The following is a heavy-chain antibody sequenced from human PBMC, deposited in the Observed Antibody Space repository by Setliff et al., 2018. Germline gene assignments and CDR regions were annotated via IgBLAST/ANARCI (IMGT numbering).Heavy chain of an antibody. J-gene: IGHJ4*02. Sequence: ASVKVSCKTSGFRFTSFGFSWVRQAPGQGLEWMGWTSAYSGHTNYAQNFQGRVTMTMDASITTVYMELSRLTSDDTAVYYCVRQDILTSYYMFDYWGQGTLVTVSS. V-gene: IGHV1-18*04. CDR3: VRQDILTSYYMFDY. CDR1: GFRFTSFG. CDR2: TSAYSGHT. D-gene: IGHD3-9*01.